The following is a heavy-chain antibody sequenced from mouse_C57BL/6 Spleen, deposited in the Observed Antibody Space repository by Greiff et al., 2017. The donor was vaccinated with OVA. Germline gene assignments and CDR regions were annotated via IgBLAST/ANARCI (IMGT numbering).Heavy chain of an antibody. CDR1: GFTFSNYW. V-gene: IGHV6-3*01. J-gene: IGHJ2*01. D-gene: IGHD2-10*02. Sequence: EVKLVESGGGLVQPGGSMKLSCVASGFTFSNYWMNWVRQSPEKGLEWVAQIRLKSDNYATHYAESVKGRFTISRDDSKSSVYLQMNNLRAEDTGIYYCTGSMVVFDYWGQGTTLTVSS. CDR3: TGSMVVFDY. CDR2: IRLKSDNYAT.